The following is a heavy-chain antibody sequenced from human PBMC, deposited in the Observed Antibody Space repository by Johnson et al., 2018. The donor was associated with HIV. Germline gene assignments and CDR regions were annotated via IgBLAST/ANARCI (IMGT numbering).Heavy chain of an antibody. CDR2: LSGSGGSS. D-gene: IGHD2-21*01. Sequence: VQLLESGGGLVQPGGSLRLSCAASGFTFSSYTMSWVRQAPGKGLEWVSTLSGSGGSSYYADSVKGRFTISRENAKNSLYLQMNSLRAGDTAVYYCVRDGPSVGIGRGDAFDIWGQGTMVTVSS. V-gene: IGHV3-23*01. CDR1: GFTFSSYT. J-gene: IGHJ3*02. CDR3: VRDGPSVGIGRGDAFDI.